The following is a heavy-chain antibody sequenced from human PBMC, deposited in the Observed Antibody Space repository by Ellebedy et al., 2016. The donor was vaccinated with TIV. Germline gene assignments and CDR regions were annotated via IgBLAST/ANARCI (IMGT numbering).Heavy chain of an antibody. CDR1: GGSISSSDNY. CDR3: ARDGPRYYGSGTINY. D-gene: IGHD3-10*01. CDR2: IYYTGTT. Sequence: SETLSLTXTVSGGSISSSDNYWGWVRQPPGKGLEWIGLIYYTGTTHYNPSLKSRVTIAMDTSKNQFSLTVNSVTAADTAVYYCARDGPRYYGSGTINYWGQGTLVTVSS. V-gene: IGHV4-39*07. J-gene: IGHJ4*02.